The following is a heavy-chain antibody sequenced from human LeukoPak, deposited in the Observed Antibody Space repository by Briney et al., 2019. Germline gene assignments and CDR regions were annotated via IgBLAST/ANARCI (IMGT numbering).Heavy chain of an antibody. CDR1: GFTFSSYG. D-gene: IGHD2-2*02. CDR2: IWYDGSNK. CDR3: ARDRGCSSTSCYTYYFDY. V-gene: IGHV3-33*01. Sequence: GGSLRLSCAASGFTFSSYGMHWVRQAPGKGLEWVAVIWYDGSNKYYADSVKGRFTISRDNSKNTLYLQTNSLRAEDTAVYYCARDRGCSSTSCYTYYFDYWGQGTLVTVSS. J-gene: IGHJ4*02.